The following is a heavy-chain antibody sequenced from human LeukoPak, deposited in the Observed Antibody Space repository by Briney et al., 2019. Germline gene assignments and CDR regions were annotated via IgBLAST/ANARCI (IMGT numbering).Heavy chain of an antibody. J-gene: IGHJ1*01. CDR3: ARGSYSSSWYGSEYFHH. V-gene: IGHV3-21*05. Sequence: GGSLRLSCAASGFTFSGYTMNWVRQAPGKGLEWVSYISPDSTQIYYADSVKGRFTISRDNAKNSLYLQMNSLRAEDTAVYYCARGSYSSSWYGSEYFHHWGQGTLVTVS. CDR2: ISPDSTQI. D-gene: IGHD6-13*01. CDR1: GFTFSGYT.